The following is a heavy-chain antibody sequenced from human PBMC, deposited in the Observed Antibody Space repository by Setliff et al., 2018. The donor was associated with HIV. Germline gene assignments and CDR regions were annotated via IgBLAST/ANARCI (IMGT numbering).Heavy chain of an antibody. V-gene: IGHV4-61*05. D-gene: IGHD1-26*01. CDR2: IYYSGST. Sequence: SETLSLTCTVSGGSISSSTYYWGWIRQPPGKGLEWIGYIYYSGSTNYNPSLKNRVTMSLDTSKTQVSLRLTSVTAADTAVYYCARRSIVGVTRGFYYYGLDVWGQGTTVTVSS. CDR3: ARRSIVGVTRGFYYYGLDV. CDR1: GGSISSSTYY. J-gene: IGHJ6*02.